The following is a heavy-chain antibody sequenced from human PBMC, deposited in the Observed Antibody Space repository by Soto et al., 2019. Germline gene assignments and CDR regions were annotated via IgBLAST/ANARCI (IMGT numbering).Heavy chain of an antibody. CDR2: ISAYNGNT. D-gene: IGHD6-19*01. V-gene: IGHV1-18*01. Sequence: ASVKVSCKASGYTFTSYGISWVRQAPGQGLEWMGWISAYNGNTNYAQKLQGRVTMTTDTSTSTAYMELRSLRSDDTAVYYCARFYESRDSSGWVDDAFDIWGQGTMVTVSS. CDR3: ARFYESRDSSGWVDDAFDI. CDR1: GYTFTSYG. J-gene: IGHJ3*02.